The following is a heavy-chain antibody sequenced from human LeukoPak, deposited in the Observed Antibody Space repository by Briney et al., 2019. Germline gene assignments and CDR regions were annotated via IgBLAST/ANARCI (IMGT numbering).Heavy chain of an antibody. Sequence: SETLSLTCTVSGGSISSGGYYWSWIRQPPGKGLEWIGYIYHSGSTYYNPSLKSRVTISVDRSKNQFSLMLSSVTAADTAVYYCARSTYYDSSGYLDYWGQGTLVTVSS. CDR1: GGSISSGGYY. J-gene: IGHJ4*02. CDR3: ARSTYYDSSGYLDY. V-gene: IGHV4-30-2*01. D-gene: IGHD3-22*01. CDR2: IYHSGST.